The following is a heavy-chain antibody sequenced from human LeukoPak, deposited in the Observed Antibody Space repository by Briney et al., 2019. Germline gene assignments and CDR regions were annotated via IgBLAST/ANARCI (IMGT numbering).Heavy chain of an antibody. J-gene: IGHJ6*02. V-gene: IGHV5-51*01. CDR3: ARSKRYSGSYYYYGMDV. CDR2: IYPGDSDT. CDR1: GYSFTSYW. Sequence: GESLKISCKGSGYSFTSYWIGWVRQMPGKGLEWMGIIYPGDSDTRYSPSFQGQVTISADKSISTAYLQWSSLKASDTAMYYCARSKRYSGSYYYYGMDVWGQGTTVTVSS. D-gene: IGHD1-26*01.